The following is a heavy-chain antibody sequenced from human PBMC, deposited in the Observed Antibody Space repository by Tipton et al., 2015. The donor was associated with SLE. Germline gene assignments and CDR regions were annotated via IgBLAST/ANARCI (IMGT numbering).Heavy chain of an antibody. J-gene: IGHJ5*02. CDR2: ISGSGGTT. CDR3: AKDRSLVVVIGT. Sequence: GSLRLSCAASGFTFSNYGMSWVRQAPGKGLEWVSGISGSGGTTYYADSVKGRFTISRDNSKNTLYLQMNSLRAEDTAVYYCAKDRSLVVVIGTWGQGTLVTVSS. CDR1: GFTFSNYG. V-gene: IGHV3-23*01. D-gene: IGHD2-21*01.